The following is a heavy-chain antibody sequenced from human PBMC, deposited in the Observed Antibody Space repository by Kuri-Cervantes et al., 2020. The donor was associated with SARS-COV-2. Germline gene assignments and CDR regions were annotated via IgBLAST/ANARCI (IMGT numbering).Heavy chain of an antibody. D-gene: IGHD3-3*01. CDR2: IYYSGST. CDR1: GGSISSYY. CDR3: ARVRIFGVRGFAFDI. V-gene: IGHV4-59*01. Sequence: SETLSLTCTVSGGSISSYYWSWIRQPPGKGLEWIGYIYYSGSTNYNPSLKSRVTISVDTSKNQFSLKLSSVTAADTAVYYCARVRIFGVRGFAFDIWGQGTMVTVSS. J-gene: IGHJ3*02.